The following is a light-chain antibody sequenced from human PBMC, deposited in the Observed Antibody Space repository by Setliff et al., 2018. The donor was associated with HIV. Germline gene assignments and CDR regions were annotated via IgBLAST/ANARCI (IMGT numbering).Light chain of an antibody. J-gene: IGLJ2*01. V-gene: IGLV2-14*03. CDR2: DVS. CDR3: CSYTRSSTNVV. CDR1: SSDVADYDY. Sequence: QSALTQPASVSGSPGQSITISCTGTSSDVADYDYVSWYQHHPGKAPKLIIYDVSKRPSGISNRFSGSKSGNTASLTISGLQTEDETAYYCCSYTRSSTNVVFGGGTKVTVL.